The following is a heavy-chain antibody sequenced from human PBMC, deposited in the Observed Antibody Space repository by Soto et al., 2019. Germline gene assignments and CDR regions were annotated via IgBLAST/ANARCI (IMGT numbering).Heavy chain of an antibody. CDR2: IYYSGST. V-gene: IGHV4-31*03. D-gene: IGHD5-12*01. CDR3: ARYSGYDFLASTSTKNWFDP. CDR1: GGSISSGGYY. Sequence: SETLPLTCTVSGGSISSGGYYWSRIRQHPGKGLEWIGYIYYSGSTYYNPSLKSRVTISVDTSKNQFSLKLSSVIAADTAVYYCARYSGYDFLASTSTKNWFDPWGQGTLVTVSS. J-gene: IGHJ5*02.